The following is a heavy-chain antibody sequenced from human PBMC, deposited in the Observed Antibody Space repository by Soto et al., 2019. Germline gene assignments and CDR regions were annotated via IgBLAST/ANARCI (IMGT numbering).Heavy chain of an antibody. V-gene: IGHV4-59*11. CDR1: GGSISDLD. Sequence: SETQSLTCTVAGGSISDLDWSCIRQPPGKGLEWIGYIYYSGSTNYNPSLKSRVTISVDTSKNQFSLKLSSVTAADTAVYYCARDYGDYVRYFDYWGQGTLVTVSS. J-gene: IGHJ4*02. CDR3: ARDYGDYVRYFDY. D-gene: IGHD4-17*01. CDR2: IYYSGST.